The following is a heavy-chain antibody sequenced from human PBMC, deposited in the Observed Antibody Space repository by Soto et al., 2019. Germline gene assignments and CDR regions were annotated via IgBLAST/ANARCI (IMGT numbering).Heavy chain of an antibody. D-gene: IGHD1-1*01. CDR2: LYDLDGT. V-gene: IGHV3-53*01. J-gene: IGHJ3*02. Sequence: GGSLRLCCEVFGFTVSGKKYVAWVRQAPGKGLEWVSALYDLDGTYYADSVKGRFTTSSDSSRTTVYLQMNSLRPDDTAVYSCATWHLQEHAYDIWGQGTMVTVSS. CDR1: GFTVSGKKY. CDR3: ATWHLQEHAYDI.